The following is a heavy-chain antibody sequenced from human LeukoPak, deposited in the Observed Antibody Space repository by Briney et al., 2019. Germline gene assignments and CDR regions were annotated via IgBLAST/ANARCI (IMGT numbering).Heavy chain of an antibody. CDR3: ASASSHRIAAGGDY. Sequence: GGSLRLSCAAFGFTFSNYWMHWVRQAPGKGLVWVSRIYSDGSSRSYADYVKGRFTISRDNAKNTLYLQMNSLRAEDTAVYYCASASSHRIAAGGDYWGQGTLVTVSS. CDR1: GFTFSNYW. CDR2: IYSDGSSR. J-gene: IGHJ4*02. V-gene: IGHV3-74*01. D-gene: IGHD6-13*01.